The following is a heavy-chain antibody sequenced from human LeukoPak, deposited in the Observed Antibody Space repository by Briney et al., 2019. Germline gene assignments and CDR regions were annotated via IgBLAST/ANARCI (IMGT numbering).Heavy chain of an antibody. CDR2: IIPIFGTA. CDR1: GGTFSSYA. CDR3: ARALKRWLQLDD. D-gene: IGHD5-24*01. V-gene: IGHV1-69*06. J-gene: IGHJ4*02. Sequence: ASVKVSCKASGGTFSSYAISWVRQAPGQGLEWMGGIIPIFGTANYAQKFQGRVTITADKSTSTAYMELSSLRSEDTAVYYCARALKRWLQLDDWGQGTLVTVSS.